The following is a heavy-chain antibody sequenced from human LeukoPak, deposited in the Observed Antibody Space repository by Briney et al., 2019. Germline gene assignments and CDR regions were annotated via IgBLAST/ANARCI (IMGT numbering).Heavy chain of an antibody. CDR2: IYSGGST. D-gene: IGHD6-19*01. CDR1: GFTVSSNY. CDR3: ARGQWLAHFDY. J-gene: IGHJ4*02. V-gene: IGHV3-66*01. Sequence: GGSLRLSCAASGFTVSSNYMSWVRQAPGKGLEWVSVIYSGGSTYYADSVKGRFTIYRDNSKNTLYLQMNSLRAEDTAVYYCARGQWLAHFDYWGQGTLVTVSS.